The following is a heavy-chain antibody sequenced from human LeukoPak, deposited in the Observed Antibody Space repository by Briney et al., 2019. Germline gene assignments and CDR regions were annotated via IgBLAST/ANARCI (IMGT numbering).Heavy chain of an antibody. Sequence: GGSLRLSCAASGFTFGSYSMNWVRQAPGKGLEWVSSISSSSSYIYYADSVKGRFTISRDNAKNSLYLQMNSLRAEDTAVYYCARAGYYYGSGSYYYGMDVWGKGTTVTVSS. CDR1: GFTFGSYS. D-gene: IGHD3-10*01. J-gene: IGHJ6*04. CDR2: ISSSSSYI. CDR3: ARAGYYYGSGSYYYGMDV. V-gene: IGHV3-21*01.